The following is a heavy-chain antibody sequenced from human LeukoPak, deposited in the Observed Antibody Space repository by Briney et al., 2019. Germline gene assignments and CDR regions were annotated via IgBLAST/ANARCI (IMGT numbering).Heavy chain of an antibody. D-gene: IGHD3-22*01. Sequence: SETLSLTCTVSGGSIGTYYWSWIRQPPGKGLEWIGYIYYSGSTDCNPSLKSRVTISVDTSKNQFSLKLRSVTAADAAVYYCARNLYDSSGSMGIYTFDYWGQGTLVTVSS. V-gene: IGHV4-59*01. CDR3: ARNLYDSSGSMGIYTFDY. CDR2: IYYSGST. J-gene: IGHJ4*02. CDR1: GGSIGTYY.